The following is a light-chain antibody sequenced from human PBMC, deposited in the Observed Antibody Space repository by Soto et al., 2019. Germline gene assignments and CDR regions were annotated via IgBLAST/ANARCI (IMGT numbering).Light chain of an antibody. CDR1: QSVSSN. V-gene: IGKV3-15*01. CDR3: QQYNRWPPLT. Sequence: ERVMTQSPATLSVSPGERATLSCRSSQSVSSNLAWYQQKPGQAPRLLIYGASTRATGIPARFSGSGSGTEFTLTISSLQSEDFAVYYCQQYNRWPPLTFGGGTKLEIK. CDR2: GAS. J-gene: IGKJ4*01.